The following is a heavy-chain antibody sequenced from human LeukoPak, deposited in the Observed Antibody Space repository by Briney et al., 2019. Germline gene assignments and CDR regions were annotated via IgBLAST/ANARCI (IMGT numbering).Heavy chain of an antibody. CDR3: ARDPGDFWSGYLYYFDY. CDR1: GYTFTGYY. CDR2: INPNSGGT. V-gene: IGHV1-2*02. Sequence: ASVKVSCKASGYTFTGYYMHWVRQAPGQGLEWMGWINPNSGGTNYAQKFQGRVTMTRDMSTSTVYMELSSLRSEDTAVYYCARDPGDFWSGYLYYFDYWGQGTLVTVSS. D-gene: IGHD3-3*01. J-gene: IGHJ4*02.